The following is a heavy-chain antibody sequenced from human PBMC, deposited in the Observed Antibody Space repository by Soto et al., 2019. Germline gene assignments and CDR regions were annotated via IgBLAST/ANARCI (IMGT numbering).Heavy chain of an antibody. CDR3: ARRVVVDTAMERHYYYYYYMDV. Sequence: GASVKVSCKASGYTFTSYGISWVRQAPGRGLEWMGWISAYNGNTNYAQKLQGRVTMTTDTSTSTAYMELRSLRSDDTAVYYCARRVVVDTAMERHYYYYYYMDVWSKGTTVTVSS. D-gene: IGHD5-18*01. V-gene: IGHV1-18*01. J-gene: IGHJ6*03. CDR1: GYTFTSYG. CDR2: ISAYNGNT.